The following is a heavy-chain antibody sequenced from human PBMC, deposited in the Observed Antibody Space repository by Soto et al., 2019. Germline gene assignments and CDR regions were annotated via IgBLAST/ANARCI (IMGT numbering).Heavy chain of an antibody. D-gene: IGHD3-3*01. CDR1: GGSISSGGYY. Sequence: SETLSLTCTVSGGSISSGGYYWSWIRQHPGKGLEWIGYIYYSGSTYYNPSLKSRVTISVDTSKNQFSLKLSSVTAADTAVYYCARVGFLEWLLPNWFDPWGQGTLVTVSS. CDR2: IYYSGST. CDR3: ARVGFLEWLLPNWFDP. V-gene: IGHV4-31*03. J-gene: IGHJ5*02.